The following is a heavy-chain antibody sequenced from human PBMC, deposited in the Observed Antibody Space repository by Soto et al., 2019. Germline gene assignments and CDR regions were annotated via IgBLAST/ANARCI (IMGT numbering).Heavy chain of an antibody. CDR1: GFTFSSYG. Sequence: QVQLVESGGGVVQPGRSLRLSCAASGFTFSSYGMHWVRQAPGKGLEWVAFMWYDGSNKYYADSVKGRFTISRDNSKNTLHLQMNSLRAEDTAVYYCARPHGIYGSGKNYYGLGVWGQGTTLTVSS. D-gene: IGHD3-10*01. CDR3: ARPHGIYGSGKNYYGLGV. V-gene: IGHV3-33*01. J-gene: IGHJ6*02. CDR2: MWYDGSNK.